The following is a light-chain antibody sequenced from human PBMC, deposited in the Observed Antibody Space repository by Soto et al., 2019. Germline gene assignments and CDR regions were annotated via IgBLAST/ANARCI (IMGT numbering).Light chain of an antibody. CDR2: DAS. J-gene: IGKJ1*01. CDR1: QSVSSY. V-gene: IGKV3-11*01. CDR3: QQRNNWST. Sequence: EIVMTQSPATLSVSAGERATLSCRASQSVSSYLAWYQQKPGQAPRLLIYDASNRATGIPARFSGSGSGTDFTLTISSLEPEDFAVYYCQQRNNWSTFGQGTKVDI.